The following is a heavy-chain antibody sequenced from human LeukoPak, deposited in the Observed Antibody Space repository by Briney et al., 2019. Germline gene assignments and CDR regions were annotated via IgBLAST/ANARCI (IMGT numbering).Heavy chain of an antibody. CDR1: GGSINNYY. J-gene: IGHJ6*04. CDR3: ARAPVTVKDSFDI. CDR2: IFTSGST. Sequence: SETLSLTCAVSGGSINNYYWSLIRQPAGKGLEWIGRIFTSGSTNYNASLKSRVTMSVDTSKNQFSLKLRSMTAADTAVYYCARAPVTVKDSFDIWGKGTTVTVSS. D-gene: IGHD4-11*01. V-gene: IGHV4-4*07.